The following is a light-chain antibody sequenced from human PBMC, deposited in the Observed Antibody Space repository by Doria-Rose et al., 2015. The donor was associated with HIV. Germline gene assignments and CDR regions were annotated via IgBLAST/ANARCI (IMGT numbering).Light chain of an antibody. CDR1: QSFSSNY. CDR2: DGS. Sequence: EIVLTQSPGTLSLSPGERATLSCRASQSFSSNYLAWYQQKPGQAPSLLIYDGSTRATGIPDRFSASGSGTDFTLTINRLESEDFALYYCHQYGTSWTFGQGTKVEI. V-gene: IGKV3-20*01. CDR3: HQYGTSWT. J-gene: IGKJ1*01.